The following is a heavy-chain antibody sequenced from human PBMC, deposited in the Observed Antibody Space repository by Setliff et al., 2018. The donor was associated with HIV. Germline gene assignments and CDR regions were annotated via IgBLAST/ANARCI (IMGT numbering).Heavy chain of an antibody. CDR3: ARVPYRSAWFSGGHDAFDI. D-gene: IGHD6-19*01. V-gene: IGHV1-18*01. Sequence: ASVKVSCKASGYSFARYGLSWVRQAPGQGLEWMGWISGFNGNTKYAQSFQDRVAMTTETATSTAYMEMRGLRSDDTAVYFRARVPYRSAWFSGGHDAFDIWGQGTMVTVSS. J-gene: IGHJ3*02. CDR2: ISGFNGNT. CDR1: GYSFARYG.